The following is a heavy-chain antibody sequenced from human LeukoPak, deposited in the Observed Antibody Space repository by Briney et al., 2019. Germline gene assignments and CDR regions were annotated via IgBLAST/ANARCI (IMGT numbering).Heavy chain of an antibody. CDR3: ARTTHDSGGY. CDR1: GFTFSSYW. Sequence: GGSLRLSCVASGFTFSSYWMTWVRQAPGKGLEWVANIRQDGSDKYYVDSVKGRFTIPRDNAKNSLYLQMNSLRAEDTAVYYCARTTHDSGGYWGQGTLVTVSS. D-gene: IGHD4-17*01. CDR2: IRQDGSDK. V-gene: IGHV3-7*04. J-gene: IGHJ4*02.